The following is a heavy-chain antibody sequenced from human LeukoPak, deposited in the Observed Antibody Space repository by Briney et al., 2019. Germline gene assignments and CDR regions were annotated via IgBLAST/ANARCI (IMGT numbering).Heavy chain of an antibody. Sequence: GRSLRLSCAASGFTFSSYGMHWVRQAPGKGLEWVAVIWYDGSNKYYADSVKGRFTISRDNSKNTLYLQMNSLRAEDTAVYYCANDLAAAGIFDYWGQGTLVTVSS. D-gene: IGHD6-13*01. CDR2: IWYDGSNK. CDR1: GFTFSSYG. CDR3: ANDLAAAGIFDY. V-gene: IGHV3-33*06. J-gene: IGHJ4*02.